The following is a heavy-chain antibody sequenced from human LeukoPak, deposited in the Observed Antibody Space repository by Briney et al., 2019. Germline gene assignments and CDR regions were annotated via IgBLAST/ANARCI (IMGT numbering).Heavy chain of an antibody. V-gene: IGHV3-7*03. CDR1: GFTFNNHD. CDR2: IKHDGSDT. CDR3: VRGSGTYYIY. D-gene: IGHD3-10*01. Sequence: GGSLRLSCAASGFTFNNHDMHWVRQAPGKGLEWVANIKHDGSDTNYVDSVKGRFSISRDNAKNSVYLQMNSLRAEDTAVYYCVRGSGTYYIYWGQGTLVTVSS. J-gene: IGHJ4*02.